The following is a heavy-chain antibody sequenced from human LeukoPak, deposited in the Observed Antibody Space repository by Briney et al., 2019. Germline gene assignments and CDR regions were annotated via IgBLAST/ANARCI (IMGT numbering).Heavy chain of an antibody. CDR1: GGSISSGGYS. CDR2: IYHSGST. V-gene: IGHV4-30-2*01. CDR3: ARRSGSRFDP. Sequence: PSETLSLTCAVSGGSISSGGYSWSWIRQPPGKGLEWIGYIYHSGSTYYNPSLKSRVTISVDRSKNQFSLKLSSVTAADTAVYCCARRSGSRFDPRGQGTLVTVSS. J-gene: IGHJ5*02. D-gene: IGHD3-22*01.